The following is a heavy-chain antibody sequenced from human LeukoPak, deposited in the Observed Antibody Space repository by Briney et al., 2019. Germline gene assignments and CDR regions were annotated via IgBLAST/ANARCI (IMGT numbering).Heavy chain of an antibody. CDR3: AKGPRYYGDYRPGPDY. Sequence: PGRSLRLSCAASGFTFSSYGMHWVRQAPGKGLEWVAVISYDGSNKYYADSVKGRFTISRDNSKNTLYLQMNSLRAEDTAVYYCAKGPRYYGDYRPGPDYWGQGTLVTVSS. D-gene: IGHD4-17*01. V-gene: IGHV3-30*18. CDR1: GFTFSSYG. J-gene: IGHJ4*02. CDR2: ISYDGSNK.